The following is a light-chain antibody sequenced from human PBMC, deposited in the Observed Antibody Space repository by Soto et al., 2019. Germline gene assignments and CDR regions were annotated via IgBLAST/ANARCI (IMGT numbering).Light chain of an antibody. J-gene: IGKJ4*01. CDR1: QSVNNN. Sequence: EIVMTQAPSTLSVAPGERATLSCRAIQSVNNNLAWYQQKPGQAPRLLIYGASDRAPGIPARFSGSGSGTEFTLTISSLQSEDFAVYYCQQYNNWPLTFGGGTKVEIK. CDR3: QQYNNWPLT. CDR2: GAS. V-gene: IGKV3-15*01.